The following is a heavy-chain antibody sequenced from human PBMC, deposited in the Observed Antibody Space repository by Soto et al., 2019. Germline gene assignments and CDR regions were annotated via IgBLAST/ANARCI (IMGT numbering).Heavy chain of an antibody. CDR2: IKEDGSEE. D-gene: IGHD6-13*01. CDR1: GFTFSNYW. J-gene: IGHJ6*02. CDR3: AKVGLGAAGSHHLSAHYYYYGMDV. V-gene: IGHV3-7*05. Sequence: PGGSLRLSCEASGFTFSNYWMSWVRQAPGKGLEWVASIKEDGSEEFYLDSVKGRFTISRDNAKNSLYLQMNSLRAEDTAVYYCAKVGLGAAGSHHLSAHYYYYGMDVWGQGTTVTVSS.